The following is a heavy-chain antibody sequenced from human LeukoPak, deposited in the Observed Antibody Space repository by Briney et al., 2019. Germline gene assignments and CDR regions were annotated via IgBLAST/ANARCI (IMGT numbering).Heavy chain of an antibody. CDR1: GFTFSSYA. CDR2: IGDIGGT. D-gene: IGHD6-13*01. J-gene: IGHJ4*02. V-gene: IGHV3-23*01. Sequence: PGGPLRLSRAASGFTFSSYAMNWVRQAPGKGLEWVSAIGDIGGTFYADSVKGRFTISRDNSKNTVYLQMNSLGAEDTAVYYCAKLVASGTSRNFDYWGQGTLVTVSS. CDR3: AKLVASGTSRNFDY.